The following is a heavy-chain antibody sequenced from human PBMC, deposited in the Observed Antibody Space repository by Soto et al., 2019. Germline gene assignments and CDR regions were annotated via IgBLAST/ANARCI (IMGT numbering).Heavy chain of an antibody. CDR3: AARNIVAPY. D-gene: IGHD5-12*01. CDR2: IYSGGTT. CDR1: GFTVSSNY. V-gene: IGHV3-66*01. J-gene: IGHJ4*02. Sequence: EVQLVESGGGLVQPGESLRLSCAASGFTVSSNYMSWVRQAPGQGLEWVSLIYSGGTTDYADSVKGRFTISRDNSKNTLYLQMNSLRAEEAAVYYCAARNIVAPYWGQGTRFTVTS.